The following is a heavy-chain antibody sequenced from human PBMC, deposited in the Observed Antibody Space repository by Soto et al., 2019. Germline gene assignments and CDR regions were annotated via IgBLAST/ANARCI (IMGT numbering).Heavy chain of an antibody. V-gene: IGHV4-34*01. Sequence: SETLSLTCAVYGGSFSGYYWGWIRQHPGKGLEWIGEINHSGSTNYNPSLKSRVTISVDTSKNQFSLKLSSVTAADTAVYYCARGKKIRYCSSTSCYGENWFDPWGQGTLLTVSS. D-gene: IGHD2-2*01. CDR2: INHSGST. CDR3: ARGKKIRYCSSTSCYGENWFDP. CDR1: GGSFSGYY. J-gene: IGHJ5*02.